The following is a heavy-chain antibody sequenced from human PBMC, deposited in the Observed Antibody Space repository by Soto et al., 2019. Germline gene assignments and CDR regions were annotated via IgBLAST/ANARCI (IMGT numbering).Heavy chain of an antibody. CDR3: ARGGYDSSGVLGGSDY. CDR2: ISSNGGST. J-gene: IGHJ4*02. CDR1: GFTFSSYA. D-gene: IGHD3-22*01. V-gene: IGHV3-64*02. Sequence: EVQLVESGEGLVQPGGSLRLSCAASGFTFSSYAMHWVRQAPGKGLEYVSAISSNGGSTYYADSVKGRFTISRDNSKNTLYLQMGSLRAEDMAVYYCARGGYDSSGVLGGSDYWGQGTLVTVSS.